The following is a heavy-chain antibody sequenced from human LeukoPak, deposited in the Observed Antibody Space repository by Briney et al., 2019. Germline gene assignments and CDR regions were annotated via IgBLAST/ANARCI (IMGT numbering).Heavy chain of an antibody. V-gene: IGHV3-30*04. CDR2: ISYDGSNK. J-gene: IGHJ5*02. Sequence: GGSLRLSCAASGFTFSSYAMHWVRQAPGKGLEWVAVISYDGSNKYYADSVKGRFTISRDNSKNTLYLQMNSLRAEDTAVYYCARGLTKHMNWFDPWGQGTLVTVSS. CDR1: GFTFSSYA. CDR3: ARGLTKHMNWFDP.